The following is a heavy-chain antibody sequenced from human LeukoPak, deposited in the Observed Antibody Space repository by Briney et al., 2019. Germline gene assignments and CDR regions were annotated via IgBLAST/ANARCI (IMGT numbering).Heavy chain of an antibody. J-gene: IGHJ4*02. CDR2: ISYDGSNK. V-gene: IGHV3-30*18. D-gene: IGHD3-10*01. CDR1: GFTVSSNY. Sequence: GGSLRLSCAASGFTVSSNYMSWVRQAPGKGLEWVAVISYDGSNKYYADSVKGRFTISRDNSKNTPYLQMNSLRAEDTAVYYCAKDQVLLWFGELDYWGQGTLVTVSS. CDR3: AKDQVLLWFGELDY.